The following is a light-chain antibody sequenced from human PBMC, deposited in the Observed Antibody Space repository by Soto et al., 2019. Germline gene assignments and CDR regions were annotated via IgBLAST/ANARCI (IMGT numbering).Light chain of an antibody. CDR2: SDD. J-gene: IGLJ3*02. CDR1: TSNIGSNP. CDR3: ATWDNCLSGWL. Sequence: QSILTQTPSASGTPGQTITISCSGATSNIGSNPVGWFQQLPGTAPRLLIYSDDQRPSGVPDRISGSKSGTSASLAIRGLQSEDQADYYCATWDNCLSGWLFGGGTKVTVL. V-gene: IGLV1-44*01.